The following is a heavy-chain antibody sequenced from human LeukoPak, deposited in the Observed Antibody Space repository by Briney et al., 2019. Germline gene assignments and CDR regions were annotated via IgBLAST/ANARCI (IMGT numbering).Heavy chain of an antibody. D-gene: IGHD3-22*01. J-gene: IGHJ4*02. V-gene: IGHV3-23*01. CDR2: VNTRGGST. CDR3: AIMHPYYDGNGYWVQ. Sequence: RGSLRLSCAASGFTLSSYAMSWVRQAPGEGLEWVSGVNTRGGSTAYADSVKGRFTISRDNPRSTLYRQMNSLRAEDTALYNCAIMHPYYDGNGYWVQWGQGTLVTVSS. CDR1: GFTLSSYA.